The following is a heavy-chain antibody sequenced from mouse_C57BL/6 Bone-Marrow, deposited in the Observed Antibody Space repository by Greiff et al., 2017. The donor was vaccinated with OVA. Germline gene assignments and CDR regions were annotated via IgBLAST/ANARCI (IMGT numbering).Heavy chain of an antibody. D-gene: IGHD2-5*01. J-gene: IGHJ4*01. CDR1: GFNIKNTY. CDR2: IDPANGNT. Sequence: EVQLQESVAELVRPGASVKLSCTASGFNIKNTYMHWVKQRPEQGLEWIGRIDPANGNTKYAPKFQGKATITADTSSNTAYLQLSSLTSEDTAIYYCAYNPYYSNLYYAMDYWGQGTSVTVSS. V-gene: IGHV14-3*01. CDR3: AYNPYYSNLYYAMDY.